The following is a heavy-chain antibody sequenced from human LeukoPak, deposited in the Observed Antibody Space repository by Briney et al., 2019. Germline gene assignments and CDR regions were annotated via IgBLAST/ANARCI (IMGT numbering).Heavy chain of an antibody. CDR3: ANGPGIAVADTTEPDY. CDR2: IRYDGSNK. D-gene: IGHD6-19*01. V-gene: IGHV3-30*02. CDR1: GFSFSNYG. J-gene: IGHJ4*02. Sequence: PGGSLRLSCAASGFSFSNYGMHWVRQAPGKGLEWVAFIRYDGSNKYYADSVKGRFTISRDNSKNTLYLQMNSLRAEDTAVYYCANGPGIAVADTTEPDYWGQGTLVTVSS.